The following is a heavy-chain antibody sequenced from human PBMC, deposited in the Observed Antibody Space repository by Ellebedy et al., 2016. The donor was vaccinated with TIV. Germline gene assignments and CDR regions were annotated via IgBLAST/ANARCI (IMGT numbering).Heavy chain of an antibody. CDR2: ISDRGGST. Sequence: GESLKISCAASGFTFRTYSMTWVRQAPGKGLEWVSAISDRGGSTYYADSVRGRFTISRDNSKNTLYLQMNSLRAEDTAVYYCGKEELVAVTPYLDYWGQGTLVTVSS. CDR3: GKEELVAVTPYLDY. J-gene: IGHJ4*02. CDR1: GFTFRTYS. V-gene: IGHV3-23*01. D-gene: IGHD2-15*01.